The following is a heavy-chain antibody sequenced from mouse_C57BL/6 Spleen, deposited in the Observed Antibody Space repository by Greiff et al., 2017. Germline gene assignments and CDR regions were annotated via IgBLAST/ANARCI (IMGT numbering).Heavy chain of an antibody. CDR2: IDPSDSYT. J-gene: IGHJ3*01. CDR3: ARRLLGRGFAY. Sequence: QVQLQQPGAELVKPGASVKLSCKASGYTFTSYWMQWVKQRPGQGLEWIGEIDPSDSYTNYHQKFKGKATLTVDTSSSTAYMQLSSLTSEDSAVYYCARRLLGRGFAYWGQGTLVTVSA. D-gene: IGHD4-1*01. CDR1: GYTFTSYW. V-gene: IGHV1-50*01.